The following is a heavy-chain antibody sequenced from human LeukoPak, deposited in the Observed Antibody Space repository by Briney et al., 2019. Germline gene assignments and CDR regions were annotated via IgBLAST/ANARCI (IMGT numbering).Heavy chain of an antibody. CDR2: INHSGST. CDR3: ASLPAAENYFDY. V-gene: IGHV4-34*01. CDR1: GGSFSGYY. D-gene: IGHD2-2*01. J-gene: IGHJ4*02. Sequence: SETLSLTCAVYGGSFSGYYWSWIRQPPGKGLEWIGEINHSGSTNYNPPLKSRVTISVDTSKNQFSLKLSSVTAADTAVYYCASLPAAENYFDYWGQGTLVTVSS.